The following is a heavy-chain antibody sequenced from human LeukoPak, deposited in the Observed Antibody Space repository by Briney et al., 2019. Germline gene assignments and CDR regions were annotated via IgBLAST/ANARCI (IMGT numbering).Heavy chain of an antibody. Sequence: PGGSLRLSCGAAGFTFSSYAMAWVRQAPGEGLEWVSAISGSCENTYYADSVKGRFTTSRVNSKNTLYLQMNSLRAEDTAVYSCARDRGFYGAGSYKEYFQHWGQGTRVTVSS. D-gene: IGHD3-10*01. CDR3: ARDRGFYGAGSYKEYFQH. CDR2: ISGSCENT. J-gene: IGHJ1*01. CDR1: GFTFSSYA. V-gene: IGHV3-23*01.